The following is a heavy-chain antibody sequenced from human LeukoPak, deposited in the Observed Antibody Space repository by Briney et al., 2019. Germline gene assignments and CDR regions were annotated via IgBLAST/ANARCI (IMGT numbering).Heavy chain of an antibody. Sequence: PGGSLRLSCAASGFTFSSYEMNWVRQAPGKGLEWVSYISSSGSTIYYADSVKGRFTISRDSAKNSLYLQMNSLRAEDTAVYYCARSRNILWFGEFLNWFDPWGQGTLVTVSS. CDR1: GFTFSSYE. J-gene: IGHJ5*02. CDR2: ISSSGSTI. V-gene: IGHV3-48*03. D-gene: IGHD3-10*01. CDR3: ARSRNILWFGEFLNWFDP.